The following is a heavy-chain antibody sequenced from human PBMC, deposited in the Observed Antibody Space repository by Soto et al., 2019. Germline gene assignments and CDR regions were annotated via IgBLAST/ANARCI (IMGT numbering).Heavy chain of an antibody. CDR1: GFTFDDYA. CDR2: ISSSSSTI. Sequence: PGGSLRLSCAASGFTFDDYAMHWVRQAPGKGLEWVSYISSSSSTIYYADSVKGRFTISRDNAKNSLYLQMNSLRAEDTAVYYCARHPERIAQIGWFDPWGQGTLVTVSS. CDR3: ARHPERIAQIGWFDP. J-gene: IGHJ5*02. V-gene: IGHV3-48*01. D-gene: IGHD6-13*01.